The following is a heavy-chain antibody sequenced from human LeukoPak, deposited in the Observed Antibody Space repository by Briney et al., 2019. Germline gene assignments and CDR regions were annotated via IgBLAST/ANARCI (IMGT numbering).Heavy chain of an antibody. D-gene: IGHD3-10*01. CDR2: ISGSGGST. V-gene: IGHV3-23*01. CDR3: AKTYYYGSGSYSVYYYYMDV. Sequence: TGGSLRLSCAASGFTFSSYAMSWVRQAPGKGLEWVSAISGSGGSTYYADSVKGRFTISRDNSKNTLYLQMNSLRAEDTAVYYCAKTYYYGSGSYSVYYYYMDVWGKGTTVTVSS. J-gene: IGHJ6*03. CDR1: GFTFSSYA.